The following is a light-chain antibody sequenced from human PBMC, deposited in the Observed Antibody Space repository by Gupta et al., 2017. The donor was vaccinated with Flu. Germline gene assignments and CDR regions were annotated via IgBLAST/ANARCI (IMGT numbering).Light chain of an antibody. V-gene: IGKV4-1*01. CDR1: QSRANRCKTKNN. Sequence: SPRARAPIKSTSVQSRANRCKTKNNLAWYQQKPGQPPKLVISWASTRASGIPDRFSGRGSGTDFTLTISSLQAGDVAVYYCQQSDSTPWTFGPGTKVEIK. CDR2: WAS. CDR3: QQSDSTPWT. J-gene: IGKJ1*01.